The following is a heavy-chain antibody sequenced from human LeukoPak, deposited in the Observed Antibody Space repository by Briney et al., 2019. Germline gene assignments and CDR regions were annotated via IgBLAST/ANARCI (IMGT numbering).Heavy chain of an antibody. V-gene: IGHV4-59*01. Sequence: SETLSLTCTVSGRSISSYYWRWIRQPPGKGLEWIEYIFYSESTNYNPSLKSQVTIAVDTTKNQFSPKLSSVTAADTAVYYCARGGGPKYVQHWGQGTLVTVSS. D-gene: IGHD3-10*01. CDR3: ARGGGPKYVQH. CDR2: IFYSEST. CDR1: GRSISSYY. J-gene: IGHJ1*01.